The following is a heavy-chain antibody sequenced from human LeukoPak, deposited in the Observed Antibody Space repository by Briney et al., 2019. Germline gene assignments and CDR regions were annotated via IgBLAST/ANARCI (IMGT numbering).Heavy chain of an antibody. D-gene: IGHD3-3*01. V-gene: IGHV3-7*01. CDR3: ARESYDFWSGYPYFDY. J-gene: IGHJ4*02. Sequence: GGSPRLSCAASGFTFSSYWMSWVRQAPGKGLEWVANIKQDGSEKYYVDSVKGRFTISRDNAKNSLYLQMNSLRAEDTAVYYCARESYDFWSGYPYFDYWGQGTLVTVSS. CDR2: IKQDGSEK. CDR1: GFTFSSYW.